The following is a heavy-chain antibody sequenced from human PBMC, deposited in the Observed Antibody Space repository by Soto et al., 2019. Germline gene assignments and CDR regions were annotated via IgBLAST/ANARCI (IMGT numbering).Heavy chain of an antibody. CDR2: IIPMFGTA. V-gene: IGHV1-69*12. CDR1: GGTFSTYA. CDR3: ASGIQLWLRRINNGYSG. J-gene: IGHJ4*02. D-gene: IGHD5-18*01. Sequence: QVQLVQSGAEVKKPESSVKVSCKAPGGTFSTYAISWVQQAPGQGLEWMGGIIPMFGTANYAKRFQDRVTITADESTNTVYMELSSLRSEDTAVYFCASGIQLWLRRINNGYSGWGQGTLVTVSS.